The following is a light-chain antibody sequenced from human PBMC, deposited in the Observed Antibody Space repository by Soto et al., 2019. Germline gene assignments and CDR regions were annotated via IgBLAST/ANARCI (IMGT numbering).Light chain of an antibody. CDR2: SAS. V-gene: IGKV3-15*01. CDR1: QSISSN. Sequence: EIVMTQSPATLSVSPGERVTLSCRASQSISSNLAWYQQKPGQPPRLLFYSASARATCTPARFSGSGSGTEFTLTISSLQSEDVAVYYCQQYHDWPPLTFGGGTNVQIK. J-gene: IGKJ4*01. CDR3: QQYHDWPPLT.